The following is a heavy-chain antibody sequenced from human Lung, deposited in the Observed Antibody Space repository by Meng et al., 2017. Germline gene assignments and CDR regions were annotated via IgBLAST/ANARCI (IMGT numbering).Heavy chain of an antibody. Sequence: QVQLQQWGPGLLKPSETLSLTCVVSGGSFSDSYWSWIRQPPEKGLEWIGEINHSGSTNYNPSLESRATISVDTSQNNLSLKLSSVTAADSAVYYCARGPTTMAHDFDYWGQGTLVTVSS. CDR2: INHSGST. V-gene: IGHV4-34*01. CDR3: ARGPTTMAHDFDY. J-gene: IGHJ4*02. CDR1: GGSFSDSY. D-gene: IGHD4-11*01.